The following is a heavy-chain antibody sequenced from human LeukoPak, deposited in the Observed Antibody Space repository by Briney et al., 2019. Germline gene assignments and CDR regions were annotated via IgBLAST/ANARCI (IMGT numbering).Heavy chain of an antibody. J-gene: IGHJ4*02. CDR1: GFTFSSYW. CDR3: ARVDAWFGEFDY. D-gene: IGHD3-10*01. CDR2: INSDGSST. Sequence: GGSLRLSCAASGFTFSSYWMHWVRQAPGKGLVWVSRINSDGSSTSYADSVKGRFTISRDNAKNTLYLRMNSLRAEDTAVYYCARVDAWFGEFDYWGQGTLVTVSS. V-gene: IGHV3-74*01.